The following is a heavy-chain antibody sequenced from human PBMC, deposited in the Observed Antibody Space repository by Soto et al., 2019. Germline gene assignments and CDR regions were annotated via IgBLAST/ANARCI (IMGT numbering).Heavy chain of an antibody. CDR1: GYTFTSYV. CDR3: ARDNMVRGVIARKVGRFDP. V-gene: IGHV1-18*01. CDR2: ISAYNGNT. D-gene: IGHD3-10*01. Sequence: GASVKVSCKASGYTFTSYVISWVRQAPGQGLEWMGWISAYNGNTNYAQKLQGRVTMTTDTSTSTAYMELRSLRSDDTAVYYCARDNMVRGVIARKVGRFDPWGQATLVTVSS. J-gene: IGHJ5*02.